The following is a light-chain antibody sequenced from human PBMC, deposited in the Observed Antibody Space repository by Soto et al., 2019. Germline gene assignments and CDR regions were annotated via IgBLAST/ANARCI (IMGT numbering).Light chain of an antibody. CDR3: FSFTTTSTHV. V-gene: IGLV2-14*02. CDR2: EDN. Sequence: QSALTQPASVSGSPGQSLIISCTGTTTDVDPYDLVSWYQCRPGEAPKLIIYEDNNRPSGVSNRFSGSKSGNTAYLTISGLQVEDEAEYFCFSFTTTSTHVFGTGTKVTVL. CDR1: TTDVDPYDL. J-gene: IGLJ1*01.